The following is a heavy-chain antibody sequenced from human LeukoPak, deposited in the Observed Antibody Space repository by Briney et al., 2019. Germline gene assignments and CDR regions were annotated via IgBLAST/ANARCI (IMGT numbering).Heavy chain of an antibody. CDR2: IYYSGST. J-gene: IGHJ4*02. V-gene: IGHV4-59*12. D-gene: IGHD5-24*01. Sequence: PSETLSLTCTVSGGSISSYYWSWIRQPPGKGPEWIGYIYYSGSTNYNPSLKSRVTISVDTSKNQFSLKLSSVTAADTAVYYCARESQEKYYFDYWGQGTLVTVSS. CDR3: ARESQEKYYFDY. CDR1: GGSISSYY.